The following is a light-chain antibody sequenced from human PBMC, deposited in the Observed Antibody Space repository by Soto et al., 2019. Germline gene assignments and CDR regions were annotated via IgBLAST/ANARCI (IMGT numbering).Light chain of an antibody. CDR1: QSVSSN. CDR3: QQYNGWPLP. CDR2: AAS. J-gene: IGKJ4*01. V-gene: IGKV3-15*01. Sequence: EIVMTQSPATLSVSPGERATLSCRASQSVSSNLAWYQQKPDQAPRLLIYAASTRATGIPARFSGSGSGTEFTLTISSLQPEDFALYYCQQYNGWPLPFGGGTKVEIK.